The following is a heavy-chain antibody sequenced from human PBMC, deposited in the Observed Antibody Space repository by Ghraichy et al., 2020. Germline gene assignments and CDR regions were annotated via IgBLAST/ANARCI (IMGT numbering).Heavy chain of an antibody. Sequence: SETLSLTCTVSGGSISSYYWSWIRQPPGKGLEWIGYIYYSGSTNYNPSLKSRVTISVDTSKNQFSLKLSSVTAADTAVYYCARILGYCSGGSCPPDYWGQGTLVTVSS. CDR3: ARILGYCSGGSCPPDY. J-gene: IGHJ4*02. V-gene: IGHV4-59*01. CDR1: GGSISSYY. CDR2: IYYSGST. D-gene: IGHD2-15*01.